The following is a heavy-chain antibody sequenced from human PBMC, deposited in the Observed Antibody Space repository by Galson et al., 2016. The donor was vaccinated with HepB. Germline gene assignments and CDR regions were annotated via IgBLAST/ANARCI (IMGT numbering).Heavy chain of an antibody. CDR2: IIPVFGTA. V-gene: IGHV1-69*13. J-gene: IGHJ6*03. D-gene: IGHD1-7*01. Sequence: SVKVSCKASGGTFSSYAISWVRQAPGQGLEWMGGIIPVFGTANYAQQFQGRVTITADESTSTAYMELNSLRSEDTAVYYCASSPELLFCYYYMDVWGKGTTVTVSS. CDR1: GGTFSSYA. CDR3: ASSPELLFCYYYMDV.